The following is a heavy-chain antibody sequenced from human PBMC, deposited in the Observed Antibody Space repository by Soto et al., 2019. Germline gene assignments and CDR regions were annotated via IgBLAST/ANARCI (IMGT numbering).Heavy chain of an antibody. V-gene: IGHV3-48*01. D-gene: IGHD3-3*01. CDR1: GFRFSDYS. J-gene: IGHJ4*02. CDR2: ISSSSFTI. CDR3: ARDYNDFWSGHLDY. Sequence: LRLSCAASGFRFSDYSMNWVRQAPGRGLEWVSYISSSSFTIHYADSVEGRFAISRDNAKNSLYLQMNSLRVEDTAVYYCARDYNDFWSGHLDYWGQGALVTVSS.